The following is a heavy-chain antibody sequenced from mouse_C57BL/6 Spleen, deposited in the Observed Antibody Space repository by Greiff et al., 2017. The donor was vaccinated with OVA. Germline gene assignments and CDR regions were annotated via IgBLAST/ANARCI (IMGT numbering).Heavy chain of an antibody. J-gene: IGHJ2*01. CDR3: ARCDGNYFDY. CDR2: IDPSDSYT. V-gene: IGHV1-69*01. CDR1: GHTFTSYW. Sequence: QVQLQQPGAELVMPGASVKLSCKASGHTFTSYWMHWVKQRPGQGLEWIGEIDPSDSYTNYNQKFKGKSTLTVDKSSSTAYMQLSSLTSEDSAVYYCARCDGNYFDYWGQGTTLTVSS. D-gene: IGHD2-3*01.